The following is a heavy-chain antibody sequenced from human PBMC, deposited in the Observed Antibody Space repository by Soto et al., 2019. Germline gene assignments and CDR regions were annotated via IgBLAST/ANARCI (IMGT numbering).Heavy chain of an antibody. CDR3: ARHASSSWYSDYYGMDV. Sequence: QLQLQESAPGLVKPSETLSLTCTVSGGSISSSRYYWGWIRQPPGKGLEWIGSIYYSGSTYYNPSLKRRVTITVDTSKNQFSLKLSCVTAADTAVYYCARHASSSWYSDYYGMDVWGQGTTVTVSS. CDR2: IYYSGST. CDR1: GGSISSSRYY. J-gene: IGHJ6*02. D-gene: IGHD6-13*01. V-gene: IGHV4-39*01.